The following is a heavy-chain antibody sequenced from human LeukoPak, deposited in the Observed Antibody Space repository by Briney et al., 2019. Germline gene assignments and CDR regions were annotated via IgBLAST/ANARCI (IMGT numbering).Heavy chain of an antibody. V-gene: IGHV3-23*01. Sequence: GGSLRLSCAASGFTFSSYAMSWVRQAPGKGLEWVSAISGSGGSTYYADSVKGRFTISRDNSKNTLYLQMNSLRAEDTAVYYCAKGPILRGGSRSELYYFDYWGQGTLVTVSS. CDR3: AKGPILRGGSRSELYYFDY. CDR1: GFTFSSYA. J-gene: IGHJ4*02. CDR2: ISGSGGST. D-gene: IGHD1-7*01.